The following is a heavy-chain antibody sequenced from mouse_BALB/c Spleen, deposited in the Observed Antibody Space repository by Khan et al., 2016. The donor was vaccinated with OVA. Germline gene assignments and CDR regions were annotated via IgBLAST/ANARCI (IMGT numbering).Heavy chain of an antibody. D-gene: IGHD6-1*01. CDR2: IWGYGST. J-gene: IGHJ4*01. CDR1: GFSLTNYG. Sequence: QVQLKESGPGLVAPSQILSITCTVSGFSLTNYGVNWVRQPPGKGLEWLGVIWGYGSTNYHSALISRLSISKDNSKSQVFLKLNSLQTDDTATYYCGKWGDGATYAMDYWGQGTSVTVSS. CDR3: GKWGDGATYAMDY. V-gene: IGHV2-3*01.